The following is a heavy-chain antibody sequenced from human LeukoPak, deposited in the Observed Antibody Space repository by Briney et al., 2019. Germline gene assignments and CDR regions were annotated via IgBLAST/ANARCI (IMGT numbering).Heavy chain of an antibody. J-gene: IGHJ1*01. D-gene: IGHD3-22*01. CDR1: GGTVSSYA. CDR2: MIPIFGTA. V-gene: IGHV1-69*13. Sequence: VKVSCKACGGTVSSYAISWVRQAAGQGLEGMGGMIPIFGTAHCAQKFQGRVTITSDESTSTAYMALSSLRSEDTAVHYCASGYDSSGYYSRGVYFQHWGQGTLVTVSS. CDR3: ASGYDSSGYYSRGVYFQH.